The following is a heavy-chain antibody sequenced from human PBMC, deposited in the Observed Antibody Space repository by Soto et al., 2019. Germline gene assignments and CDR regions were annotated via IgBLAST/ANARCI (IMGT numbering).Heavy chain of an antibody. D-gene: IGHD6-13*01. CDR1: GGTFSSYT. J-gene: IGHJ6*02. CDR2: IIPILGIA. CDR3: ANEASSSWYGSYYYGMDV. V-gene: IGHV1-69*02. Sequence: SVKVSCKASGGTFSSYTISWVRQAPGQGLEWMGRIIPILGIANYAQKFQGRVTITADKSTSTAYMELSSLRSEDTAVYYCANEASSSWYGSYYYGMDVWGQGTTVTVSS.